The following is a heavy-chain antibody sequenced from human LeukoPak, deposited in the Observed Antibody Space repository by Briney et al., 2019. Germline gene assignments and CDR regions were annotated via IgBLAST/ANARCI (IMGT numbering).Heavy chain of an antibody. CDR3: ARLSIAVSGDFDY. V-gene: IGHV5-51*01. CDR2: IYPGDSDI. J-gene: IGHJ4*02. CDR1: GYSFTSYW. D-gene: IGHD6-19*01. Sequence: GEPLKISCQGSGYSFTSYWIGWVRQMPGKGLEWMGIIYPGDSDIRYSPSFQGQVTISADKSISTAYLQWTSLKASDTAIYYCARLSIAVSGDFDYWGQGTLVTVSS.